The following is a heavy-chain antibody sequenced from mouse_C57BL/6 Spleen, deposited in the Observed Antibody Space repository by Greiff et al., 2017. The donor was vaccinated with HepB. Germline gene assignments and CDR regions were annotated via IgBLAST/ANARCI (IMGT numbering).Heavy chain of an antibody. CDR3: AISGYDYDGGAWFAY. D-gene: IGHD2-4*01. Sequence: QVQLQQPGAELVKPGASVKVSCKASGYTFTSYWMHWVKQRPGQGLEWIGRIHPSDSDTNYNQKFKGKATLTVDKSSSTAYMQLSSLTSEDSAVYYCAISGYDYDGGAWFAYWGQGTLVTVSA. CDR1: GYTFTSYW. CDR2: IHPSDSDT. V-gene: IGHV1-74*01. J-gene: IGHJ3*01.